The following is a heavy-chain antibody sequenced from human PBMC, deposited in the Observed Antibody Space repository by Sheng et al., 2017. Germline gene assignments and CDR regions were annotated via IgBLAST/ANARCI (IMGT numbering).Heavy chain of an antibody. Sequence: MDWVRQAPGKGLEWVGRSRNKPNSYIAEYAASVKGRFTISRDDSKNSLYLQMDSLKTDDTAVYYCARDDWGSFDYWGQGALVIVSS. CDR3: ARDDWGSFDY. J-gene: IGHJ4*02. D-gene: IGHD7-27*01. V-gene: IGHV3-72*01. CDR2: SRNKPNSYIA.